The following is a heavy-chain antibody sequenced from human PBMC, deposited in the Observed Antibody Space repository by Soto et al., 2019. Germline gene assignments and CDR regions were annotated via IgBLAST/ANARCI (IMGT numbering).Heavy chain of an antibody. J-gene: IGHJ4*02. Sequence: SVKVSCKASGGTFSSYAISWVRQAPGPGLEWMGGIIPIFGTANYAQKFQGRVTITADESTSTAYMELSSLRSEDTAVYHCARGRYYDSSGYYRAFDYWGQGTLVTVSS. CDR2: IIPIFGTA. D-gene: IGHD3-22*01. CDR3: ARGRYYDSSGYYRAFDY. V-gene: IGHV1-69*13. CDR1: GGTFSSYA.